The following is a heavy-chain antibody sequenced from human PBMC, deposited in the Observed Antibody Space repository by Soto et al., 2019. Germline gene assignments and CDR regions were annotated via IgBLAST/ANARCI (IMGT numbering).Heavy chain of an antibody. CDR1: GYTFTGYY. D-gene: IGHD3-22*01. CDR3: ARVTRSYYYDSSGYLVDV. J-gene: IGHJ6*02. CDR2: INPIFGTA. V-gene: IGHV1-69*13. Sequence: SVKVSCKASGYTFTGYYMHWVRQAPGQGLEWTGWINPIFGTANYAQKFQGRVTITADESTSTAYMELSSLRSEDTAVYYCARVTRSYYYDSSGYLVDVWGQGTTVTVSS.